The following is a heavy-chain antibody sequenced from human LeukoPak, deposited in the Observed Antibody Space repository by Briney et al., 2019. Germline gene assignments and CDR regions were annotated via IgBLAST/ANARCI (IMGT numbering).Heavy chain of an antibody. J-gene: IGHJ5*02. D-gene: IGHD5-12*01. Sequence: GGSLRLSCAASGFTFDDYGMSWVRQAPGKGLEWVSGINWNGGSTGYADSVKGRFTISRDNAKNSLYLQMNSLRAEDTALYYCARDPNSGYDNWFDPWGQGTLVTVSS. V-gene: IGHV3-20*04. CDR2: INWNGGST. CDR1: GFTFDDYG. CDR3: ARDPNSGYDNWFDP.